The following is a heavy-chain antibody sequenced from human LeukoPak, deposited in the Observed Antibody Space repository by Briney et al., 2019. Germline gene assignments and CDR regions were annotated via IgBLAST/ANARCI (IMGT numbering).Heavy chain of an antibody. CDR2: INSDGSNT. V-gene: IGHV3-74*01. Sequence: GGSLRLSCAASGFTFSSYWMHWVRQAPGKGLVWVSRINSDGSNTIYADSVKGRFTISRDNAKNTLYLQMNSLRAEDTAVYYCARGTDYSTYYYFDYWGQGTLVTVSS. CDR3: ARGTDYSTYYYFDY. CDR1: GFTFSSYW. D-gene: IGHD4-11*01. J-gene: IGHJ4*02.